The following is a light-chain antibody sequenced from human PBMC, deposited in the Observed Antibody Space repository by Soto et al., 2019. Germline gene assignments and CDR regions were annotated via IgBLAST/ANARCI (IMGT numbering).Light chain of an antibody. Sequence: QSVLTQPPSASGTPGQRVTNSCSGSSSNIGSNYVYWYQQLPGTAPKLLIYRNNQRPSGVPDRFSGSKSGTSASLAISGLRSEDEADYYCAAWDDSLSAVVFGGWTKVTVL. V-gene: IGLV1-47*01. CDR2: RNN. J-gene: IGLJ2*01. CDR1: SSNIGSNY. CDR3: AAWDDSLSAVV.